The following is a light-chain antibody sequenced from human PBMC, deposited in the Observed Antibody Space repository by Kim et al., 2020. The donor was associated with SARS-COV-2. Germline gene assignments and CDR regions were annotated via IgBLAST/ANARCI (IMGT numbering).Light chain of an antibody. Sequence: SPGERAILSCRASQSLSNTYLAWYQQKPGQPPRLLIYGASSRATGIPDRFSGSGSGTDFTFSISRLEPEDFAVYYCQQYDNSPLTFGGGTKVDIK. CDR3: QQYDNSPLT. V-gene: IGKV3-20*01. J-gene: IGKJ4*01. CDR1: QSLSNTY. CDR2: GAS.